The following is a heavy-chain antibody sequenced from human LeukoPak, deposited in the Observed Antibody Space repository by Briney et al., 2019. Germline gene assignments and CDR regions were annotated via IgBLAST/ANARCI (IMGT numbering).Heavy chain of an antibody. CDR3: ASPSMETYYYDSRNAFDI. CDR1: GFTFSDYY. J-gene: IGHJ3*02. Sequence: GGSLRLSCAASGFTFSDYYMSWIRQAPGKGLEWVSYISSSGSTICYADSVKGRFTISRDNAKNSLYLQMNSLRAEDTAVYYCASPSMETYYYDSRNAFDIWGQGTMVTVSS. CDR2: ISSSGSTI. V-gene: IGHV3-11*01. D-gene: IGHD3-22*01.